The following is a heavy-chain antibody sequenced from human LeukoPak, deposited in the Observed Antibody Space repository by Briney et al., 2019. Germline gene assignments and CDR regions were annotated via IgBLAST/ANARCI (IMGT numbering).Heavy chain of an antibody. D-gene: IGHD2-21*02. CDR2: INPSGGST. CDR1: GYTFTSYY. J-gene: IGHJ5*02. CDR3: ARGTWVVTALNWFDP. V-gene: IGHV1-46*01. Sequence: ASVKVSCKASGYTFTSYYMHWVRQAPGQGLEWMGIINPSGGSTSYAQKFQGRVTMTRDTSTSTVYMELSSLRSEDTAVYYCARGTWVVTALNWFDPWGQGTLVTVSS.